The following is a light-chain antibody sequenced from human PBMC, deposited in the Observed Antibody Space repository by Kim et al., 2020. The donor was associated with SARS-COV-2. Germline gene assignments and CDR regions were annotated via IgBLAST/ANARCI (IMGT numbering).Light chain of an antibody. CDR1: NVDVGGYDY. J-gene: IGLJ2*01. Sequence: GQSITISCTGTNVDVGGYDYVSWFQQLPGKAPKLLIYDVSNRPSGISDRFSGSRSGNSASLTISGLQSEDEADYYCSAFAVRNVLVFGGGTQLTVL. CDR3: SAFAVRNVLV. V-gene: IGLV2-14*03. CDR2: DVS.